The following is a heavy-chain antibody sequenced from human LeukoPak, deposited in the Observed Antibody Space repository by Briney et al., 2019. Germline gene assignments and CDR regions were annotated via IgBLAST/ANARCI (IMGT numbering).Heavy chain of an antibody. CDR1: GFTFTNYA. Sequence: GGSLRLSCAASGFTFTNYALHWVRQAPAKGLEWVAVISHDGSNEDYADSVKGRFTISRDNSRNTLYLQMNSLRPEDTAVYYCTRDRVAGSRTFDYWGQGTLVAVSS. CDR2: ISHDGSNE. D-gene: IGHD6-19*01. J-gene: IGHJ4*02. CDR3: TRDRVAGSRTFDY. V-gene: IGHV3-30*04.